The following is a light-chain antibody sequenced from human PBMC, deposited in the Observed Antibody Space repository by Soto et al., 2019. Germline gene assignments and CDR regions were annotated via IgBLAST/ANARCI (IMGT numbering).Light chain of an antibody. CDR1: QSLSSSY. CDR3: QQFANSPPLT. CDR2: GAS. V-gene: IGKV3-20*01. Sequence: EIVLTQSPGTLSLSPGERATLSCRASQSLSSSYLAWYQQKPGQAPRLLIYGASTRATGIPDRFSGSASGTDFTLTISRLEPEDFAVYYCQQFANSPPLTFGGGTKVEIK. J-gene: IGKJ4*01.